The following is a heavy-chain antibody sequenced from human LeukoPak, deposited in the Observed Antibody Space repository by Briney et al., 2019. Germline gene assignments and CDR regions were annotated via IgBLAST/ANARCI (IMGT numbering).Heavy chain of an antibody. V-gene: IGHV1-2*02. Sequence: ASVKVSCKASGYTFTGYYMHWVRQAPGQGLERMGWINPNSGGTNYAQKFQGRVTMTRDTSISTAYMELSRLRSDDTAVYYCARGAQWEHSYLFDYWGQGTLVTVSS. CDR3: ARGAQWEHSYLFDY. CDR1: GYTFTGYY. CDR2: INPNSGGT. J-gene: IGHJ4*02. D-gene: IGHD1-26*01.